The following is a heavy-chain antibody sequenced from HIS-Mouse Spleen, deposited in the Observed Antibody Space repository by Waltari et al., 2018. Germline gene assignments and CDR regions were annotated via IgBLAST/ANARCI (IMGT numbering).Heavy chain of an antibody. CDR3: AREIPYSSSWYDWYFDL. Sequence: QLQLQVSGPGLVTPSETRSLTSTVAGGAIGSSRYYWGGIRQPPGKGLEWIGSIYYSGSTYYHPSLKSRVTISVDTSKNQFSLKLSSVTAADTAVYYCAREIPYSSSWYDWYFDLWGRGTLVTVSS. CDR2: IYYSGST. J-gene: IGHJ2*01. CDR1: GGAIGSSRYY. V-gene: IGHV4-39*07. D-gene: IGHD6-13*01.